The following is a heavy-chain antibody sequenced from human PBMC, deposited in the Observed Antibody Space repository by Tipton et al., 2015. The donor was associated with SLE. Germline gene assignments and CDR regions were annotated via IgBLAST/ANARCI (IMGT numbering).Heavy chain of an antibody. CDR1: GGSISSYY. CDR2: IYYSGST. J-gene: IGHJ5*02. Sequence: TLSLTCTVSGGSISSYYWSWIRQPPGKGLEWIGYIYYSGSTNYNPSLKSRVTISVDTSKNQFSLELSSVTAADTAMYYCARHLDYDSSQAWFDPWGQGTLVTVSS. D-gene: IGHD3-22*01. CDR3: ARHLDYDSSQAWFDP. V-gene: IGHV4-59*08.